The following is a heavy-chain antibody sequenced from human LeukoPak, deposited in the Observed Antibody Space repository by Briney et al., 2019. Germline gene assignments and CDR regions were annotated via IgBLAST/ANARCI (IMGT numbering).Heavy chain of an antibody. CDR1: GFTFDDYA. J-gene: IGHJ4*02. Sequence: GGSLRLSCAASGFTFDDYAMLWVRQAPGKGLEWVSGISWNSGSIGYADSVKGRFTISRDNAKNSLYLQMNSLRAEDTALYYCANSGSWDSRWYVYWGQGTLVAVSS. CDR2: ISWNSGSI. D-gene: IGHD6-19*01. CDR3: ANSGSWDSRWYVY. V-gene: IGHV3-9*01.